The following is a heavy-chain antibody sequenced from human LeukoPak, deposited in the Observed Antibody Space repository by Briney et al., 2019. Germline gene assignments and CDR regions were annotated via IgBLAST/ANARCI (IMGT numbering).Heavy chain of an antibody. V-gene: IGHV3-30-3*01. CDR3: ARVDWEGSGSYYFDS. J-gene: IGHJ4*02. D-gene: IGHD1-26*01. CDR1: GFTFSSYA. CDR2: ISHDGSNK. Sequence: PGGSLRLSCAASGFTFSSYAMHWVRQAPGKGLEWVAVISHDGSNKYYADSVKGRFTISRDNSKNTLFLQMNSLRTEDTAVYFCARVDWEGSGSYYFDSWGQGTLVTVSS.